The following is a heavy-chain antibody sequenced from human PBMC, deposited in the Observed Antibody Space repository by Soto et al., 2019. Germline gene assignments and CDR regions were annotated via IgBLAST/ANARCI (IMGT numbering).Heavy chain of an antibody. Sequence: QVQLQESGPGLVKPSQTLSLTCTVSGGSISSGGYYWSWIRQHPGKGLEWIGYIYYSGSTYYNPSRESRVTISVDTSKNHFSLKLSSVTAADTAVYYCARSSFVVVTAIHFDPWGQGTLVTVSS. CDR2: IYYSGST. D-gene: IGHD2-21*02. J-gene: IGHJ5*02. V-gene: IGHV4-31*03. CDR1: GGSISSGGYY. CDR3: ARSSFVVVTAIHFDP.